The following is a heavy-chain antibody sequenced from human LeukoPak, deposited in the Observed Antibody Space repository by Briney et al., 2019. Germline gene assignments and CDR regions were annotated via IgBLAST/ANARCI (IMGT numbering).Heavy chain of an antibody. CDR3: ARPHYYDSSGYSKEDAFDI. Sequence: GESLKISCKGSGYSFTSYWIGWVRQMPGKGLEWMGIIYPGDSDTRYSPSFQGQVTISADKSISTAYLQWSSLKASDTAMYYCARPHYYDSSGYSKEDAFDIWGQGTMVTVSS. V-gene: IGHV5-51*01. J-gene: IGHJ3*02. CDR1: GYSFTSYW. CDR2: IYPGDSDT. D-gene: IGHD3-22*01.